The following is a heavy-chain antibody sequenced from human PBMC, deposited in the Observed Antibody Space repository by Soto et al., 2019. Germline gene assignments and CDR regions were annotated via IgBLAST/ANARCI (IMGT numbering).Heavy chain of an antibody. J-gene: IGHJ2*01. V-gene: IGHV3-74*01. CDR1: GFTFSSYY. Sequence: EVQLVESGGGLVQPGGSLRLSCAASGFTFSSYYMHWVRQVPGKGRVWVSRISGDESSTSYADSVKGRFTISRDNAKNTLYLQMNSLRAEDTAVYFCARVGSCSSTSCFSYFDLWGRGTLAIVSS. CDR2: ISGDESST. D-gene: IGHD2-2*01. CDR3: ARVGSCSSTSCFSYFDL.